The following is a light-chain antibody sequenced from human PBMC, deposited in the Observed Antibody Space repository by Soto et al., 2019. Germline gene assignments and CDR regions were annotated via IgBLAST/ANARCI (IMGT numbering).Light chain of an antibody. J-gene: IGKJ1*01. Sequence: EMVMTQSPATLSVSPGEKATLSCRASQSVSSSLAWYQQIPGQAPRLLIYGASTRATAIPARFSGSGSGTDFTLTISSLQSEDFAIYYCQKYDNWPWTFGQGTKVEIK. CDR3: QKYDNWPWT. CDR1: QSVSSS. V-gene: IGKV3-15*01. CDR2: GAS.